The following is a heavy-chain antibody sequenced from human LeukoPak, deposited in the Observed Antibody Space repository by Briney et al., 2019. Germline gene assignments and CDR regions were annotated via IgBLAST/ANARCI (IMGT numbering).Heavy chain of an antibody. CDR3: AKSLTYYDFWSGYYRDDDAFDI. V-gene: IGHV3-23*01. CDR2: ISGSGGST. J-gene: IGHJ3*02. CDR1: GCTFSSYA. Sequence: GGSLRLSCAASGCTFSSYAMSWVRQAPGKGLEWVSAISGSGGSTYYADSVKGRFTISRDNSKNTLYLQMNSLRAEDTAVYYCAKSLTYYDFWSGYYRDDDAFDIWGQGTMVTVSS. D-gene: IGHD3-3*01.